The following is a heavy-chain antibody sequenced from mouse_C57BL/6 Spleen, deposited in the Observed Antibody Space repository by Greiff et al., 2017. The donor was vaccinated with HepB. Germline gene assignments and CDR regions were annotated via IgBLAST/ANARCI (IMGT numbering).Heavy chain of an antibody. CDR1: GFTFSDYG. J-gene: IGHJ3*01. V-gene: IGHV5-17*01. CDR2: ISSGSSTI. CDR3: ASYDYDEAY. D-gene: IGHD2-4*01. Sequence: VQLQQSGGGLVKPGGSLKLSCAASGFTFSDYGMHWVRQAPEKGLEWVAYISSGSSTIYYADTVKGRFTISRDNAKNTLFLQMTSLRSEDTAMYYCASYDYDEAYWGQGTLVTVSA.